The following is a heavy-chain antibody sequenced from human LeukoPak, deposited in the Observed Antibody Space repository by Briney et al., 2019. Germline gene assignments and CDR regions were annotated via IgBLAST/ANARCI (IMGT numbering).Heavy chain of an antibody. Sequence: GGSLRLSCAASGFTFSRHWMDWVRQAPGKGLEWVSGINTSGGSTAYADSVKGRFTISRDNPRNTLYMQMNSLRAEDTALYYCAIMHPYYDGNGYWVQWGQGTLVTVSS. V-gene: IGHV3-23*01. CDR1: GFTFSRHW. CDR3: AIMHPYYDGNGYWVQ. J-gene: IGHJ4*02. CDR2: INTSGGST. D-gene: IGHD3-22*01.